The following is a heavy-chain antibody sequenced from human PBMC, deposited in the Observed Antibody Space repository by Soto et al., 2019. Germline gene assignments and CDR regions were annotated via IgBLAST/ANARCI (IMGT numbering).Heavy chain of an antibody. CDR2: ISAGGDST. CDR1: GFTFSNYP. Sequence: EVQVLESGGGLVQPEGSQRLSCATSGFTFSNYPMNWVRQAPGKGLEWVSGISAGGDSTYYADSVKGRFTIFRDNSKNSVYLQMNSLRAEDTAVYYCARRVWGQGTLVTVSS. CDR3: ARRV. J-gene: IGHJ4*02. V-gene: IGHV3-23*01.